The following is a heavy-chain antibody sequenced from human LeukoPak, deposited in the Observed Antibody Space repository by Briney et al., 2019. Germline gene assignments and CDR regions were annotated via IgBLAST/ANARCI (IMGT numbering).Heavy chain of an antibody. D-gene: IGHD3-9*01. Sequence: GGSLRLSCAASGFTFSSYAMSWVRQAPGKGLEWVSAISGSGGSTYYADSVKGRFTISRDNPKNTLYLQMNSLRAEDTAVYYCAKNAYYDILTGYYRPNYWGQGTLVTVSS. CDR2: ISGSGGST. CDR1: GFTFSSYA. CDR3: AKNAYYDILTGYYRPNY. V-gene: IGHV3-23*01. J-gene: IGHJ4*02.